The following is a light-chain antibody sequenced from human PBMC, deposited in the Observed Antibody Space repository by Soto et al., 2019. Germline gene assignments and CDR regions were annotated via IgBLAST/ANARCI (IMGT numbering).Light chain of an antibody. J-gene: IGLJ1*01. CDR3: SSYTTSCTYV. V-gene: IGLV2-14*03. CDR1: SSDVGGHDY. Sequence: QSVLTQPASVSGSPGQSITISCTGTSSDVGGHDYVSWYQHHTGKAPKLMIYDVSNRPSGVSNRFSGSKSGNTASLTISGLQAEDVADYYCSSYTTSCTYVFGTGTKVTVL. CDR2: DVS.